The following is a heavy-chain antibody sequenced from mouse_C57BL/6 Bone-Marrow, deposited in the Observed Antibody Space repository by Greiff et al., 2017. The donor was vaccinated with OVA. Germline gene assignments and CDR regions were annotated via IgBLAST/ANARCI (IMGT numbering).Heavy chain of an antibody. D-gene: IGHD1-1*01. V-gene: IGHV5-9*01. CDR1: GFTFSSYT. Sequence: EVKLVESGGGLVKPGGSLKLSCAASGFTFSSYTMSWVRQTPEKRLEWVATISGGGGNTYYPDSVKGRFTISRDNAKNTLYLQMSSLRSEDTALYYCARQGYYGSSGAMDYWGQGTSVTVSS. CDR2: ISGGGGNT. CDR3: ARQGYYGSSGAMDY. J-gene: IGHJ4*01.